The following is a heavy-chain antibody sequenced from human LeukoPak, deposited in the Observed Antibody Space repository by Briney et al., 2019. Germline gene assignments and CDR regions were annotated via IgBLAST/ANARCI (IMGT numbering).Heavy chain of an antibody. Sequence: ASVTVSCRASGYTFTSYCISWVRQAPGQGLEWMGWISAYNGNTNYAQKLQGRVTTTTDTSTSTAYMELRSLRSDDTAVYYCARGKVVVRGVNWESWFDPWGQGTLVTVSS. V-gene: IGHV1-18*01. CDR2: ISAYNGNT. CDR1: GYTFTSYC. D-gene: IGHD3-10*01. CDR3: ARGKVVVRGVNWESWFDP. J-gene: IGHJ5*02.